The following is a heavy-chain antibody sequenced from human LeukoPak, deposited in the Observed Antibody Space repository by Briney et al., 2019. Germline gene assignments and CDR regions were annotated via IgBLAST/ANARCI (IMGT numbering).Heavy chain of an antibody. CDR1: GYTFTGYY. CDR3: ARDRFGVVVPAATNWFDP. Sequence: ASVEVSCKASGYTFTGYYMHWVRQAPGQGLEWMGWINPNSGGTNYAQKFQGRVTMTRDTSISTAYMELSRLRSDDTAVYYCARDRFGVVVPAATNWFDPWGQGTLVTVSS. J-gene: IGHJ5*02. CDR2: INPNSGGT. V-gene: IGHV1-2*02. D-gene: IGHD2-2*01.